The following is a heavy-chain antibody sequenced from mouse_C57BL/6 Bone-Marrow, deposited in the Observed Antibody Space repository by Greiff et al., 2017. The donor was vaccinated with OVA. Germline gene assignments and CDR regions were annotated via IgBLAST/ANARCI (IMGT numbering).Heavy chain of an antibody. D-gene: IGHD1-1*01. J-gene: IGHJ1*03. V-gene: IGHV2-4*01. CDR1: GFSLTSYG. Sequence: VKLMESGPGLVQPSQSLSITCTVSGFSLTSYGVPWVRQPPGKGLEWLGVIWSGGSTAYNAAFISRLSISTDNSKSQVFLKMNSLQADDTAIYYCAKTGFITTVVATLDWYFDVWGTGTTVTVSS. CDR3: AKTGFITTVVATLDWYFDV. CDR2: IWSGGST.